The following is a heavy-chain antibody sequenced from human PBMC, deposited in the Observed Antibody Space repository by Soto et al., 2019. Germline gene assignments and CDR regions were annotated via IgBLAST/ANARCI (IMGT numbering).Heavy chain of an antibody. CDR3: ARVGISSSDAFDI. V-gene: IGHV4-31*03. CDR2: IYYTGNT. Sequence: SETLSLTCTVSGGSISSGGYYWSWIRQHPEKGLEWIGYIYYTGNTYYNASLKSRVTISVDTSNNQFSLKLSSVTAAATAVYYCARVGISSSDAFDIWGQGTTVTVSS. D-gene: IGHD6-6*01. J-gene: IGHJ3*02. CDR1: GGSISSGGYY.